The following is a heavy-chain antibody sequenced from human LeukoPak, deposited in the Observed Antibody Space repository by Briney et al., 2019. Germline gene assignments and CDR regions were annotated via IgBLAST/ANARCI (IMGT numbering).Heavy chain of an antibody. Sequence: GGSLRLSCAASGFEFSSYGMHWVRQAQGKGLEWVAFIHYEGTNEYYADSVKGRFTISRDNSKNTLYVQMNSLRTEDTALYYCAKDYYGSGSIIDDWGQGTLVTVSS. CDR3: AKDYYGSGSIIDD. CDR2: IHYEGTNE. D-gene: IGHD3-10*01. V-gene: IGHV3-30*02. J-gene: IGHJ4*02. CDR1: GFEFSSYG.